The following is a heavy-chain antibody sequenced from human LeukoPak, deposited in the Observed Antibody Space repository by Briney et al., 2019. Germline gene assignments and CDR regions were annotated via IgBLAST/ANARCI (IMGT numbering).Heavy chain of an antibody. J-gene: IGHJ6*02. Sequence: SVKVSCKASGGTFSSYAISWVRQAPGQGLEWMGRIIPILGIANYAQKFQGRVTITADKSTSTAYMELSSLRSEDTAVYYCARDPSEDGMDVWGQGTTVTVSS. V-gene: IGHV1-69*04. CDR3: ARDPSEDGMDV. CDR1: GGTFSSYA. CDR2: IIPILGIA.